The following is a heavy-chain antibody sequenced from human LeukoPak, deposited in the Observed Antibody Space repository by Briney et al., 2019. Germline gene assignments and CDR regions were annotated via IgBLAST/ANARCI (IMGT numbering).Heavy chain of an antibody. CDR3: ARDRSYSGYDWDLVDY. V-gene: IGHV3-7*01. CDR2: IKQDGSEE. D-gene: IGHD5-12*01. CDR1: GFTFSSYW. Sequence: GGSLRLSCAASGFTFSSYWMSWVRQAPGKGLEWVANIKQDGSEEYYVDSVKGRFTISRDNAKNSLYLQMNSLRAEDTAVYYCARDRSYSGYDWDLVDYWGQGTLVTVSS. J-gene: IGHJ4*02.